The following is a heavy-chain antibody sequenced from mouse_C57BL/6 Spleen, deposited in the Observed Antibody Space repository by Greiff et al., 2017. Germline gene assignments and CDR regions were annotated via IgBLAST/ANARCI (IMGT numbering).Heavy chain of an antibody. J-gene: IGHJ4*01. CDR2: IYPGDGDT. CDR1: GYAFSSYW. Sequence: QVQLQQSGAELVKPGASVKISCKASGYAFSSYWMNWVKQRPGKGLEWIGQIYPGDGDTNYNGKFKGKATLTADKSSSTAYMQLSSLTSEDSAVYFCARDYDYEDCYAMDYWGQGTSVTVAS. D-gene: IGHD2-4*01. CDR3: ARDYDYEDCYAMDY. V-gene: IGHV1-80*01.